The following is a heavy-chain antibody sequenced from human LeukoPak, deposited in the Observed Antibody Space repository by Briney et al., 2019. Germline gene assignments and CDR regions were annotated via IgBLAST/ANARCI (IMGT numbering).Heavy chain of an antibody. D-gene: IGHD3-10*01. J-gene: IGHJ3*02. Sequence: PSGTLSLTCAVSGDSISSSIWWSWVRQPPGKGLEWIGEIHHSGSSGSTNYNPSFRSRVTVSVDKSKNQFSLKLSSVTAADTAVYYCTRASWFGELLRSFDIWGQGTMVTVSS. CDR2: IHHSGSSGST. V-gene: IGHV4-4*02. CDR1: GDSISSSIW. CDR3: TRASWFGELLRSFDI.